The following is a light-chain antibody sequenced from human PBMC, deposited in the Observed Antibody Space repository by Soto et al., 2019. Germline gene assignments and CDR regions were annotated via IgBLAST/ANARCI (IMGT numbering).Light chain of an antibody. CDR3: QQRSNWPPT. Sequence: TQSPSTLSASVGDSVTLTCRASQAINIWLAWYQQKPGQAPRLLIYDVSKRATGIPARFSGSGSGTDFNLNIASLEPEDSAVYYCQQRSNWPPTFGQGTRLEIK. CDR2: DVS. CDR1: QAINIW. V-gene: IGKV3-11*01. J-gene: IGKJ5*01.